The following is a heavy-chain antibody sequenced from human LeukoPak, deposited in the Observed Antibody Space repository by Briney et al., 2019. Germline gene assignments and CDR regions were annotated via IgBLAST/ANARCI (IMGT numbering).Heavy chain of an antibody. J-gene: IGHJ4*02. Sequence: SETLSLTCTVSGGSISSSSYYWGWIRQPPGKGLEWIGSIYYSGSTYYNPSLESRVTISVDTSKNQFSLKLSSVTAADTAVYYCARPLYDILTGFIVSIDYWGQGTLVTVSS. CDR2: IYYSGST. D-gene: IGHD3-9*01. CDR3: ARPLYDILTGFIVSIDY. CDR1: GGSISSSSYY. V-gene: IGHV4-39*01.